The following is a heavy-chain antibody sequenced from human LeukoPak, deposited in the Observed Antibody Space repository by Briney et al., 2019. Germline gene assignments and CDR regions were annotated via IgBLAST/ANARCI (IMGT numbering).Heavy chain of an antibody. CDR3: ARASWVSTTDAVR. CDR2: IRGNGDT. D-gene: IGHD1-14*01. CDR1: GLSFCSFA. Sequence: GGSLRLSCAASGLSFCSFAMSWVRQGPARGLEWVSSIRGNGDTFYADSVKGRFTLSSDISRNTVYFQLNNLRVEDTAIYYCARASWVSTTDAVRWGQGTLVTVSS. J-gene: IGHJ4*02. V-gene: IGHV3-23*01.